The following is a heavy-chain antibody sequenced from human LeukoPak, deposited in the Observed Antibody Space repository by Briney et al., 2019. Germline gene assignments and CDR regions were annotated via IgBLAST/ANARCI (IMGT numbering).Heavy chain of an antibody. Sequence: ASVKVSCKASGGTFSSYAISWVRQAPGQGLEWMGGIIPIFGTANNAQKFQGRVTITAEKSTSTDYMELSSLRSEDTAVYYCARLYYDILTGYYGNWFDPWGQGTLVTVSS. CDR1: GGTFSSYA. J-gene: IGHJ5*02. CDR2: IIPIFGTA. CDR3: ARLYYDILTGYYGNWFDP. V-gene: IGHV1-69*06. D-gene: IGHD3-9*01.